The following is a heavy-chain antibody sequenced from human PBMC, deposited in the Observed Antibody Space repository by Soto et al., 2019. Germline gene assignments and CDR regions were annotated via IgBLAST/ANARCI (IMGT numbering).Heavy chain of an antibody. V-gene: IGHV3-9*01. CDR2: ISWNSGSI. D-gene: IGHD4-17*01. CDR3: AKDIDYVDEPSFDD. CDR1: GFTFDDYA. Sequence: EVQLVESGGGLVQPGRSLRLSCAASGFTFDDYAMHWVRQAPGKGLEWVSGISWNSGSIGYADSVKGRFIISRDNAKNSLYLQMNSLRAVDTALYYCAKDIDYVDEPSFDDWGQGTLVTVSS. J-gene: IGHJ4*02.